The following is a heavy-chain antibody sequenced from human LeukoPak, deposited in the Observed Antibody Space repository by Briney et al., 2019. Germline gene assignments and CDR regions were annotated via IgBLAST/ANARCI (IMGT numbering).Heavy chain of an antibody. J-gene: IGHJ6*03. CDR2: ISGRGGST. V-gene: IGHV3-23*01. Sequence: PGGSLRLSCAASGLTFSSYAMSWVRQAPGEGLEWVSAISGRGGSTYYADSVKGRFTISRDNSKNTLYLQMNSLRAEDTAVYYCAKDLFSGSGRAGNMDVWGKGTTVTVSS. CDR1: GLTFSSYA. CDR3: AKDLFSGSGRAGNMDV. D-gene: IGHD3-10*01.